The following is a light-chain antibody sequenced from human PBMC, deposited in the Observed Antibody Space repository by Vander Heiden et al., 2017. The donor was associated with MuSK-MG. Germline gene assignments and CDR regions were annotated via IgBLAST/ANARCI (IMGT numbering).Light chain of an antibody. J-gene: IGKJ2*01. CDR3: QQYGSSSYT. Sequence: EIVLTQSPGTLSLSPGERATLSCRAIQSVSSSFLAGYQPNPGQAPRLLIYGASSRASGIPDRVSGSGSGTDVTLTISRLEPEDVAVYYCQQYGSSSYTFGQGTKLEIK. V-gene: IGKV3-20*01. CDR1: QSVSSSF. CDR2: GAS.